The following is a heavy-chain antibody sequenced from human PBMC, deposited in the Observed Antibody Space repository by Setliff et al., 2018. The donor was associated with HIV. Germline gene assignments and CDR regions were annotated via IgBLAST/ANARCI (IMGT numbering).Heavy chain of an antibody. Sequence: GSLRLSCAASGFTFSNYAMSWVRQAPGEGLEWVSAILSTGERTFYADSVKGRFTISRDSSKNTVYLQMNSLRAEDTAEYYCAKELAASGLGYFDSWGRGILVTVSS. CDR3: AKELAASGLGYFDS. D-gene: IGHD3-22*01. J-gene: IGHJ4*02. CDR2: ILSTGERT. V-gene: IGHV3-23*01. CDR1: GFTFSNYA.